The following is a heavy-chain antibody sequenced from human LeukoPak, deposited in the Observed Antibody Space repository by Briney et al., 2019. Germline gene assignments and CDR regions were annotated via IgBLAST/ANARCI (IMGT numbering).Heavy chain of an antibody. CDR2: IYYSGST. CDR3: ARGNRYSNYLGYYYYGMDV. Sequence: SETLSLTCTVSGGSISSYYWSWIRQSPGKGLEWIGYIYYSGSTNYNPSLKSRVTISVDTSKNQFSLKLSSATAADTAVYYCARGNRYSNYLGYYYYGMDVWGQGTTVTVSS. V-gene: IGHV4-59*01. CDR1: GGSISSYY. J-gene: IGHJ6*02. D-gene: IGHD4-4*01.